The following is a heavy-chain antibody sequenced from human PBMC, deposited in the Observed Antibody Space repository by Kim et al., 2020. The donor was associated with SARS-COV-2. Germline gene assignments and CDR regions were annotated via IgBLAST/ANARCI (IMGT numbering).Heavy chain of an antibody. CDR1: GYSFTSYW. V-gene: IGHV5-51*01. CDR3: ARGALPYYYDSSGPSDY. D-gene: IGHD3-22*01. CDR2: IYPGDSDT. J-gene: IGHJ4*02. Sequence: GESLKISCKGSGYSFTSYWIGWVRQMPGKGLEWMGIIYPGDSDTRYSPSFQGQVTISADKSISTAYLQWSSLKASDTAMYYCARGALPYYYDSSGPSDYWGQGTLVTVSS.